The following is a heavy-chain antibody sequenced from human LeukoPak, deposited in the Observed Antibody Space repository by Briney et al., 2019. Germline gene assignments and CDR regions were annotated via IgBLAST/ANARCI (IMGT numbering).Heavy chain of an antibody. D-gene: IGHD1-26*01. Sequence: GKSLRLSCAASGFTFSSYGMHWVRQAPGKGLEWVAVISYDGSNKYYADSVKGRITISRDNSKNTLYLQMNSLRAEDTAVYYCTKDRVGASPLDYWGQGTLVTVSS. J-gene: IGHJ4*02. CDR2: ISYDGSNK. CDR3: TKDRVGASPLDY. V-gene: IGHV3-30*18. CDR1: GFTFSSYG.